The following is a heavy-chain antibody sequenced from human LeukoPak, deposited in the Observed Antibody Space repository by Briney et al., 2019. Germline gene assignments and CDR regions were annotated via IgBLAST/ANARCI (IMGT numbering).Heavy chain of an antibody. J-gene: IGHJ5*02. CDR1: GGSISSYY. V-gene: IGHV4-4*09. D-gene: IGHD5-12*01. Sequence: MTSETLSLTCTVSGGSISSYYWSWIRQPPGKGLEWIGYSYTSGSPNYNPSLKSRVTISVDTSKNQFSLRLSSVTAADTAVYYCAGSGYDWFDPWGQGTLVTVSS. CDR2: SYTSGSP. CDR3: AGSGYDWFDP.